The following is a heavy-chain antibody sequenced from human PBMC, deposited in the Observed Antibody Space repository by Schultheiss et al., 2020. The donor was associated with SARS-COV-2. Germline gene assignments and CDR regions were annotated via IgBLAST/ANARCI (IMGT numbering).Heavy chain of an antibody. CDR3: ARDLRRTYGSDAFDI. CDR2: INPNSGGT. D-gene: IGHD1-26*01. V-gene: IGHV1-2*02. Sequence: ASVKVSCKASGYTFTGYYMHWVRQAPGQGLEWMGWINPNSGGTNYAQKFQGRVTMTRDTSISTAYMELSRLRSDDTAVYYCARDLRRTYGSDAFDIWGQGTMVTVSS. CDR1: GYTFTGYY. J-gene: IGHJ3*02.